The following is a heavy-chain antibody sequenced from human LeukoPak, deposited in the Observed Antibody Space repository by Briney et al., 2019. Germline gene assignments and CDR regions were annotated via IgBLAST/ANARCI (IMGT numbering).Heavy chain of an antibody. V-gene: IGHV3-48*01. CDR3: ARERGVRWELLSKTSFDY. D-gene: IGHD1-26*01. J-gene: IGHJ4*02. Sequence: GKSLRLSCAASGFTFSSYSMNWVRQAPGKGLEWVSYITSSSSTIYYADSVKGRFTISRDNAKNSLYLQMNSLRAEDTAVYYCARERGVRWELLSKTSFDYWGQGTLVTVSS. CDR1: GFTFSSYS. CDR2: ITSSSSTI.